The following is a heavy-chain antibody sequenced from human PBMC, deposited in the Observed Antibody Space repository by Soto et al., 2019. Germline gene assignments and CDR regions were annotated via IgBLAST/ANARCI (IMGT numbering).Heavy chain of an antibody. D-gene: IGHD1-26*01. J-gene: IGHJ4*02. V-gene: IGHV1-8*01. Sequence: ASVKVSCKASGYTFSNYVISWVQQATGQGLEWMGWMNPNSANTGYAQKFQGRVTMTRDTSITTAYMELSSLISEDTAVYYCARAIRDQLLSDNWGQGTPVTVSS. CDR1: GYTFSNYV. CDR3: ARAIRDQLLSDN. CDR2: MNPNSANT.